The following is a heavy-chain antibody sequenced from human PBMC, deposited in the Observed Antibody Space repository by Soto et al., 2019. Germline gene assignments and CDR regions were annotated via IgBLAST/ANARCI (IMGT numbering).Heavy chain of an antibody. Sequence: GASVKVSCKASGFTFTSSAMQWVRQARGQRLEWIGWIVVGSGNTNYAQKFQERVTITRDMSTSTAYMELSSLRSEDTAVYYCAALKLGGLDAFDIWGQGTMVTVSS. J-gene: IGHJ3*02. D-gene: IGHD7-27*01. CDR3: AALKLGGLDAFDI. V-gene: IGHV1-58*02. CDR2: IVVGSGNT. CDR1: GFTFTSSA.